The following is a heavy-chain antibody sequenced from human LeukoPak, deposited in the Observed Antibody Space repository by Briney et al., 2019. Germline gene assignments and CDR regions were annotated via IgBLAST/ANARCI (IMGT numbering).Heavy chain of an antibody. CDR1: GFTFSSYA. J-gene: IGHJ6*02. CDR2: ISYDGSNK. Sequence: GGSLRLSCAASGFTFSSYAMHWVRQAPGKGLEWVAVISYDGSNKYYADSVKGRFTISRDNSKNTLYLQMNSLRAEDTAVYYCAREFGDYGMDVWGQGTTVTVSS. CDR3: AREFGDYGMDV. V-gene: IGHV3-30-3*01. D-gene: IGHD3-10*01.